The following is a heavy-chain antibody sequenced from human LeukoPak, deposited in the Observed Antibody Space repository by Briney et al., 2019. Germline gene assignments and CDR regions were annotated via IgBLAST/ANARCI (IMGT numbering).Heavy chain of an antibody. CDR2: IRYDGSNK. Sequence: PGGSLRLSCAASGFTFSSYGMHWVRQAPGKGLEWVAFIRYDGSNKYYADSVKGRFTISRDNSKNTLYLQMNSLRAEDTAVYYCANYLDRMWEHDAFDIWGQGTMVTVSS. V-gene: IGHV3-30*02. D-gene: IGHD1-26*01. CDR3: ANYLDRMWEHDAFDI. J-gene: IGHJ3*02. CDR1: GFTFSSYG.